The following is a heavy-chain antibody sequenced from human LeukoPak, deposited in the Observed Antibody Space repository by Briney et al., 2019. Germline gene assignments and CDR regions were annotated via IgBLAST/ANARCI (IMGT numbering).Heavy chain of an antibody. V-gene: IGHV4-61*01. CDR3: ARVGYYVSSGYYYWFDP. Sequence: PSETLSLTCTVSGGSVSSGSYYWSWIRQPPGKGLEWIGYIYYSGSTNYNPSLKSRVTISVDTSKNQFSLKLSSVTAADTAVYYCARVGYYVSSGYYYWFDPWGQGTLVTVSS. D-gene: IGHD3-22*01. CDR2: IYYSGST. J-gene: IGHJ5*02. CDR1: GGSVSSGSYY.